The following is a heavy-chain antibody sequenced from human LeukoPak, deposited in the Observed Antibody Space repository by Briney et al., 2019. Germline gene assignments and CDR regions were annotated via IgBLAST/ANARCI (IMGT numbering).Heavy chain of an antibody. CDR1: GFTFSSYD. CDR3: AKNPGDSSGYYYLYYFDY. V-gene: IGHV3-23*01. D-gene: IGHD3-22*01. CDR2: ISGSGGST. Sequence: PGASLRLSCAASGFTFSSYDMSWVRQAPGKGLEWVSAISGSGGSTYYADSVKGRFTISRDNSKNTLYLQMNSLRAEDTAVYYCAKNPGDSSGYYYLYYFDYWGQGTLVTVSS. J-gene: IGHJ4*02.